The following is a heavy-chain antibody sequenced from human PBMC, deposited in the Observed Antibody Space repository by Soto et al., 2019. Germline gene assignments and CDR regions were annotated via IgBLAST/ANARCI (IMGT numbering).Heavy chain of an antibody. CDR1: GFTFSSYG. Sequence: GGSLRLSCAASGFTFSSYGMHWVRQAPGKGLEWVAIISYDGTKKYYAGSVKGRFTISRDNSKNTLYLQMNSLRAEDTAVYYCAKDHEFSSGYWGQGTLVTVSS. CDR3: AKDHEFSSGY. CDR2: ISYDGTKK. D-gene: IGHD6-19*01. J-gene: IGHJ4*02. V-gene: IGHV3-30*18.